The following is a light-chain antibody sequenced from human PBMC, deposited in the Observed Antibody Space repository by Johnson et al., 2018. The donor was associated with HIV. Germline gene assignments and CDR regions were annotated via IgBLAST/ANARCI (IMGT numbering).Light chain of an antibody. CDR2: ENN. CDR1: SSNIGSNS. Sequence: QLVLTQPPSVSAAPGQKVPISCSGRSSNIGSNSVSWYQQLPGTAPKLLIYENNKRPSGIPDRFSGSKSGTSATLGITGLQTGDEADYYCGTWDSSLSASYVFGTGTKVTVL. V-gene: IGLV1-51*02. J-gene: IGLJ1*01. CDR3: GTWDSSLSASYV.